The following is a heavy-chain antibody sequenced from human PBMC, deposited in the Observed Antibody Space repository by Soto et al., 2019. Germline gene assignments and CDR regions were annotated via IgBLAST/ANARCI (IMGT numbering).Heavy chain of an antibody. D-gene: IGHD2-21*01. V-gene: IGHV4-34*01. CDR1: GGSFSDYY. Sequence: PSETLSLTCTVYGGSFSDYYWSWIRQPPGKGLEWIGEINHTGSTNFNPSLESRVTISVDTSKNQFSLKLSSVTAADTAVYYCAKVRRHISRSWGQGTLVTVS. J-gene: IGHJ5*02. CDR3: AKVRRHISRS. CDR2: INHTGST.